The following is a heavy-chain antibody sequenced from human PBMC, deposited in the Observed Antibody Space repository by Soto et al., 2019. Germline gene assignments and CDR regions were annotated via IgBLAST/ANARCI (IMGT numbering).Heavy chain of an antibody. Sequence: GGSLRLSCAASGFTFDDYAMHWVRQAPGKGLEWVSGISWNSGSIGYADSVKGRFTISRDNAKNSLYLQMNSLRAEDTALYYCAKDPAYYYDSSGYFDYWGQGTLVTVSS. CDR1: GFTFDDYA. J-gene: IGHJ4*02. CDR2: ISWNSGSI. V-gene: IGHV3-9*01. CDR3: AKDPAYYYDSSGYFDY. D-gene: IGHD3-22*01.